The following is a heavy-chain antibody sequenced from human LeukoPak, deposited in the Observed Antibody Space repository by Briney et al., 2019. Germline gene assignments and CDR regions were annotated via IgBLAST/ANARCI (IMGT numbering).Heavy chain of an antibody. V-gene: IGHV4-4*07. D-gene: IGHD6-19*01. CDR2: IYTSGSA. CDR1: GGSISSYY. Sequence: PSETLSLTCTVSGGSISSYYWSWIRQPAGKGLEWIGRIYTSGSANYNPSLKSRVTMSLDTSKNQFSLKLSSVTAADTAVYYCARVGYSSGWSFFDYWGQGTLVTVSS. J-gene: IGHJ4*02. CDR3: ARVGYSSGWSFFDY.